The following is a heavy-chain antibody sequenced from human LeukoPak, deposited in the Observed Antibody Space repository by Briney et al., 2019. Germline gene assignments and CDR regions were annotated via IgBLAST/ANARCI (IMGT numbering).Heavy chain of an antibody. CDR3: AKAKFPIFGVVIDY. D-gene: IGHD3-3*01. V-gene: IGHV3-9*01. J-gene: IGHJ4*02. CDR2: ISWNSGSI. CDR1: GFTFDDYA. Sequence: GRSLRLSCAASGFTFDDYAMPWVRQAPGKGLEWVSGISWNSGSIGYADSVKGRFTISRDNAKNSLYLQMNSLRAEDTALYYCAKAKFPIFGVVIDYWGQGTLVTVSS.